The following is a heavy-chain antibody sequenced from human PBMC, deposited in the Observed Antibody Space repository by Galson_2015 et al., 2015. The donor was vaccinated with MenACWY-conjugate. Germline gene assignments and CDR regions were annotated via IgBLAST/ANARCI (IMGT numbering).Heavy chain of an antibody. Sequence: SLRLSCATSGFTFSSNTMNWVRQAPGKGLEWLASISSAGSSIYYEDSAKRRFTISRDKAENSLYLQMSSLRDEVSAVYYCAKSLTILDYWGQGTLVTVSS. V-gene: IGHV3-48*02. J-gene: IGHJ4*02. CDR1: GFTFSSNT. CDR2: ISSAGSSI. CDR3: AKSLTILDY.